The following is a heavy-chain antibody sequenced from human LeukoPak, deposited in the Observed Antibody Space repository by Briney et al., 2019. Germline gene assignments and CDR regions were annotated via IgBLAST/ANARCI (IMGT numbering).Heavy chain of an antibody. V-gene: IGHV3-21*01. D-gene: IGHD3-3*01. CDR2: ISSSSSYI. J-gene: IGHJ6*03. CDR1: GFTFSSYS. Sequence: GGSLRLSCAASGFTFSSYSMNWVRQAPGKGLEWVSSISSSSSYIYYADSVKGRFTISRDNAKNSLYLQMNSLRAEDTAVYYCAKVGTRFFNYYYMDVWGKGTTVTVSS. CDR3: AKVGTRFFNYYYMDV.